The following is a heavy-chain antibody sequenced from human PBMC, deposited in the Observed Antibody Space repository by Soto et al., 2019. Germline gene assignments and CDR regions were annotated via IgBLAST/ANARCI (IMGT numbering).Heavy chain of an antibody. CDR1: GGSISSGGYY. D-gene: IGHD6-19*01. CDR2: IYYSGST. V-gene: IGHV4-31*03. Sequence: TLSLTCTVSGGSISSGGYYWSWIRQHPGKGLEWIGYIYYSGSTYYNPSLKSRVTISVDTSKNQFSLKLSSVTAADTAVEDCAMTYKVAGTNWGQGTLVTVAS. CDR3: AMTYKVAGTN. J-gene: IGHJ4*02.